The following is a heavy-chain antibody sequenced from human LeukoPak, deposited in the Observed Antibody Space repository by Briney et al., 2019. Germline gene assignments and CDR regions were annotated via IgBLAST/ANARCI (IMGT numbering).Heavy chain of an antibody. D-gene: IGHD3-16*02. CDR2: IIPIFGTA. CDR1: GGTFSSYA. CDR3: ARAGLGVFYDYVWGSYRSNDAFDI. Sequence: ASVKVSCKASGGTFSSYAISWVRQAPGQGLEWMGGIIPIFGTANYAQKFQGRVTITTDESTSTAYMELSSLRSEDTAAYYCARAGLGVFYDYVWGSYRSNDAFDIWGQGTMVTVSS. J-gene: IGHJ3*02. V-gene: IGHV1-69*05.